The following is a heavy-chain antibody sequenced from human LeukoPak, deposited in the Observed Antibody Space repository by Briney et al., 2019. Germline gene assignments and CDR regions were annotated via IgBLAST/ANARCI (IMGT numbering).Heavy chain of an antibody. J-gene: IGHJ4*02. CDR2: INPSGGST. Sequence: ASVKVSCKASGYTFTSYYMHWLRQAPEQGLEWMGIINPSGGSTSYAQKFQGRVTMTRDTSTSTVYMELSSLRSEDTAVYYCATYYDFWSGYDYWGQGTLVTVSS. CDR3: ATYYDFWSGYDY. CDR1: GYTFTSYY. D-gene: IGHD3-3*01. V-gene: IGHV1-46*01.